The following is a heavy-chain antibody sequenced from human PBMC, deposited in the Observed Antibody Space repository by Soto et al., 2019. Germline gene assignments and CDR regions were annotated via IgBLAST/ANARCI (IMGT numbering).Heavy chain of an antibody. Sequence: PVNVSCKASGGAFSSYPISWLRQVRGHGLEWMGGIIPIFGTAIYAQKCQGRVTITADESTSIAYMELSSLRSEDTVVYYCASQVANAGFGPWVQGSLVTVSS. CDR3: ASQVANAGFGP. CDR2: IIPIFGTA. CDR1: GGAFSSYP. J-gene: IGHJ5*02. V-gene: IGHV1-69*13.